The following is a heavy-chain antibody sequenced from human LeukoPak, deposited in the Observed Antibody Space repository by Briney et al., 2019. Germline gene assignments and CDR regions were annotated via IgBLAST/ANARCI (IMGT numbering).Heavy chain of an antibody. D-gene: IGHD3-10*01. CDR2: IWYDGSNK. V-gene: IGHV3-33*01. Sequence: GGSLILSCAASGFTFSSYGMHWVRQAPGKGLEWVAVIWYDGSNKYYADSVKGRFTISRDNSKNTLYLQMNSLRAEDTAVYYCARGLERELPTSYYYYGMDVWGQGTTVTVSS. J-gene: IGHJ6*02. CDR1: GFTFSSYG. CDR3: ARGLERELPTSYYYYGMDV.